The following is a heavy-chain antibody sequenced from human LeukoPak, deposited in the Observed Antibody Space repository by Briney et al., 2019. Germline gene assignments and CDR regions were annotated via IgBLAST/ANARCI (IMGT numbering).Heavy chain of an antibody. CDR2: IKQDGSEK. J-gene: IGHJ6*02. D-gene: IGHD3-3*01. CDR3: ARQAYYDFWSGYYLYGMDV. Sequence: GGSLRLSCAASGFTFSSYWMSWVRQAPGKGLEWVAHIKQDGSEKYYVDSVKGRFTISRDNAKNSLYLQMNSLRAEDAAVYYYARQAYYDFWSGYYLYGMDVWGQGTTVTVSS. CDR1: GFTFSSYW. V-gene: IGHV3-7*01.